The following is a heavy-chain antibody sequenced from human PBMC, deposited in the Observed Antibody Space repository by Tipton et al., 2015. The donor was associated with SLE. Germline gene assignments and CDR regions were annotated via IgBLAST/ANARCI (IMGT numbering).Heavy chain of an antibody. V-gene: IGHV1-18*01. CDR2: ITVYNGNT. CDR1: GYTFISYG. Sequence: QSGAEVKKPGASVKVSCKASGYTFISYGISWVRQAPGQGLEWMGWITVYNGNTNYAEKFQGRLTLTTDTSTSTAYMGLRSLRSDDTAVYYCARRYAGEGDYWGQGTLVTVSS. CDR3: ARRYAGEGDY. J-gene: IGHJ4*02. D-gene: IGHD7-27*01.